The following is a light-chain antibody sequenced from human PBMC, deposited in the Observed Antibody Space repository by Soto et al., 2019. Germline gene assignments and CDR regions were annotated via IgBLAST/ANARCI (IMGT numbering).Light chain of an antibody. V-gene: IGKV1-39*01. CDR1: QNIRTY. J-gene: IGKJ2*01. CDR2: SAS. CDR3: QQGHSTPYT. Sequence: DIQITQSPYSLSASVGDSVTITCRASQNIRTYLNWYQQKPGRAPKLLIHSASALPSGVPSRFSGSGSGTEFTLTMSGLQPEAFATYYCQQGHSTPYTFGQGTKVDIK.